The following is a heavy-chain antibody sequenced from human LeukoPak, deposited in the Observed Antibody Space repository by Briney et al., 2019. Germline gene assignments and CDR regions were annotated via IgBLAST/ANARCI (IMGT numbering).Heavy chain of an antibody. CDR1: GFTFSSYV. J-gene: IGHJ4*02. D-gene: IGHD5-12*01. V-gene: IGHV3-23*01. CDR3: ARNENSGWGYFDY. Sequence: PGGSLRLSCAASGFTFSSYVMSWVRQAPGKGLEWVSVISGSGGNTYYADSVKGRFTISRDNSKNTLYLQLNSLRAEDTAVYYCARNENSGWGYFDYWGQGTLVTVSS. CDR2: ISGSGGNT.